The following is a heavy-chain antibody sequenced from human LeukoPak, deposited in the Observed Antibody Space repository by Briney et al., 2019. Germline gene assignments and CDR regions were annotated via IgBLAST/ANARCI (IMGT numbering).Heavy chain of an antibody. V-gene: IGHV3-30*18. D-gene: IGHD3-22*01. J-gene: IGHJ4*02. CDR2: ISYDGSNK. Sequence: GGSLRLSCAASGFTFSSYGMHWVRQAPGKGLEWVAVISYDGSNKYYADSVKGRFTISRDNSKNTLYLQMNSLRAEDTAVYYCANDYEDPDYYDSSGYYINDYWGQGTLVTVSS. CDR1: GFTFSSYG. CDR3: ANDYEDPDYYDSSGYYINDY.